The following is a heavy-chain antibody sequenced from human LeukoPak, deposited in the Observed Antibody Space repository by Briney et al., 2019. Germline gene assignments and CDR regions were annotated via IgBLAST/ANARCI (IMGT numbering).Heavy chain of an antibody. CDR2: MNPNSGNT. CDR3: TRGLVVLSATSWAFDI. J-gene: IGHJ3*02. Sequence: ASVKVSCKASGYTFTSYDINWVRQATGQGLEWMGWMNPNSGNTGYAQKFQARVSMTRNTSISTAYMELSCLRSEDTAVYYCTRGLVVLSATSWAFDIWGHGTMVTVSS. V-gene: IGHV1-8*01. CDR1: GYTFTSYD. D-gene: IGHD2-15*01.